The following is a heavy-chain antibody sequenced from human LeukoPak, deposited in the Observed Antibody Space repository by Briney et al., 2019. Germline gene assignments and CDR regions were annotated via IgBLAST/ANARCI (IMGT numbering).Heavy chain of an antibody. Sequence: PGGSLRLSCAASGFTFSSYSMNWVRQAPGKGLEWVSSISSSSSYIYYADSVKGRFTISRDNAKNSLYLQMNSLRAEDTAVYYCARDHSRGYYYFDSWGQGTLVTVSS. CDR3: ARDHSRGYYYFDS. CDR2: ISSSSSYI. V-gene: IGHV3-21*01. D-gene: IGHD3-22*01. CDR1: GFTFSSYS. J-gene: IGHJ4*02.